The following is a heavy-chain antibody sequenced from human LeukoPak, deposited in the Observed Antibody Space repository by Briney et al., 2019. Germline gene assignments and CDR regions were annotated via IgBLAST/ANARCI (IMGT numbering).Heavy chain of an antibody. J-gene: IGHJ4*02. CDR3: VRERYFPGSVSYYDF. CDR2: ISTNGGGT. CDR1: GFTFSSYE. Sequence: GGSLRLSCAASGFTFSSYEMNWVRQAPGKGLEYVSAISTNGGGTYYATSVKGRFTISRDNSNNTLYLQMGSLRPEDTAVYYCVRERYFPGSVSYYDFWGQGTLVTVSS. D-gene: IGHD3-10*01. V-gene: IGHV3-64*01.